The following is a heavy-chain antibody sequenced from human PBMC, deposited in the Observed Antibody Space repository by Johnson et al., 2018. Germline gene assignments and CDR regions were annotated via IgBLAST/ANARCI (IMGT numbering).Heavy chain of an antibody. CDR3: AKDPHDHRWYRYFQE. D-gene: IGHD6-13*01. CDR1: GFTFRSYA. Sequence: VQLVESGGGLVQPGGSLRLSCAASGFTFRSYAMTWARQAPGRGLEWVSSITFRGDTSYYADSVKGRFTISRDISKNTPYLQRNSLGAEETAVYFCAKDPHDHRWYRYFQEGGPGTLVTVSS. V-gene: IGHV3-23*04. CDR2: ITFRGDTS. J-gene: IGHJ1*01.